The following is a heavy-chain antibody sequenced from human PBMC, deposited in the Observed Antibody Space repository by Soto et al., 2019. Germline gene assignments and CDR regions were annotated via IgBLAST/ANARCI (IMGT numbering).Heavy chain of an antibody. CDR1: AFTFKNHW. J-gene: IGHJ4*02. CDR2: ISGSGGST. CDR3: AYSSTPFDY. V-gene: IGHV3-23*01. Sequence: GGSLRLSCVASAFTFKNHWMHWVRQVPGKGPEWVSAISGSGGSTYYADSVKGRFTISRDNSKNTLYLQMNSLRAEDTAVYYCAYSSTPFDYWGQGTLVTVSS. D-gene: IGHD6-13*01.